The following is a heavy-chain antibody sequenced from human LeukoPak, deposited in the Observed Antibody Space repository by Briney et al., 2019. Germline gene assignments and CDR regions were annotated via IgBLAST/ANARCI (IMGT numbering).Heavy chain of an antibody. J-gene: IGHJ5*02. CDR2: IYYSGST. V-gene: IGHV4-39*07. CDR3: ARDSGSYLFDP. CDR1: GGSISSSSYY. D-gene: IGHD1-26*01. Sequence: SETLSLTCTVSGGSISSSSYYWGWIRQPPGKGLEWIGSIYYSGSTYYNPSLKSRVTISVDTSKNQFSLKLSSVTAADTAVYYCARDSGSYLFDPWGQGTLVTVSS.